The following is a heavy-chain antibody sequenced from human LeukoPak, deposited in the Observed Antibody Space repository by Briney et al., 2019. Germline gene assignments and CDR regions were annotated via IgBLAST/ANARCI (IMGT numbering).Heavy chain of an antibody. J-gene: IGHJ4*02. CDR1: GYXFTVYY. CDR3: ARHPYSGSYHFDY. Sequence: ASVKVSCKASGYXFTVYYMHWVRQAPGQGLEWMGWINPNSGGTNSAQKFQGRVSMTRDTSISTAYMELSRLTSDDTAVYYCARHPYSGSYHFDYWGQGTLVTVSS. V-gene: IGHV1-2*02. D-gene: IGHD1-26*01. CDR2: INPNSGGT.